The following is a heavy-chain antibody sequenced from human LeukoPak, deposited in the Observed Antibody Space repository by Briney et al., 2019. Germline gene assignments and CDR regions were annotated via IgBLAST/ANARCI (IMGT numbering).Heavy chain of an antibody. D-gene: IGHD1-26*01. CDR2: IRYDGSNK. Sequence: KSGGSLRLSCAASGFTFSSYGMHWVRQAPGKGLEWVAFIRYDGSNKYYADSVKGRFTISRDNSKNTLYLQMNSLRAEDTAVYYCAKDRSYQFDYWGQGTLVTVSS. V-gene: IGHV3-30*02. CDR1: GFTFSSYG. CDR3: AKDRSYQFDY. J-gene: IGHJ4*02.